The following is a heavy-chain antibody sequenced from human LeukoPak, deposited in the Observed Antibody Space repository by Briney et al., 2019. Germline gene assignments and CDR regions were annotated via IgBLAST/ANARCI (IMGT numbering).Heavy chain of an antibody. D-gene: IGHD6-13*01. Sequence: GESLKISCKGSGYSFTSYWIGWVRQMPGKGLEWMGIIYPGDSDTRYSPSFQGQVTTSADKSISTAYLQWSSLKASDTAMYYCAISYSSSWLNFDNWGQGTLVTVSS. CDR2: IYPGDSDT. J-gene: IGHJ4*02. V-gene: IGHV5-51*01. CDR3: AISYSSSWLNFDN. CDR1: GYSFTSYW.